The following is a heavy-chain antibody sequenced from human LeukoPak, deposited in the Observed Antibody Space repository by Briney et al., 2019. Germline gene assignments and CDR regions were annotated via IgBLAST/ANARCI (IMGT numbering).Heavy chain of an antibody. Sequence: SETLSLTCAVYGGSFSGYYWSWIRQSPGKGLEWIGEISIAGEINYNPSLRSRATISMDTTKNQFSLRLTSVIAADTALYYCVRQIGAGAFDLWGRDRVVTVSS. J-gene: IGHJ2*01. CDR2: ISIAGEI. CDR3: VRQIGAGAFDL. D-gene: IGHD6-19*01. CDR1: GGSFSGYY. V-gene: IGHV4-34*01.